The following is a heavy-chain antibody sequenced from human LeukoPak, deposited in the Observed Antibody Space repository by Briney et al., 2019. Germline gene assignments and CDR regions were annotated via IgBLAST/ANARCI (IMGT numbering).Heavy chain of an antibody. V-gene: IGHV3-23*01. CDR1: GFTFSSYA. CDR2: ISGSSGDT. CDR3: GKDPKLGYCSGGSCAQDY. Sequence: HSGGSLRLSYGACGFTFSSYAMIWVRQAPRKGVEGVSAISGSSGDTYYADAVKGWFTISRDNFKNTVYLQMNSLRAEDTAVYYCGKDPKLGYCSGGSCAQDYWGQGTLVTVSS. J-gene: IGHJ4*02. D-gene: IGHD2-15*01.